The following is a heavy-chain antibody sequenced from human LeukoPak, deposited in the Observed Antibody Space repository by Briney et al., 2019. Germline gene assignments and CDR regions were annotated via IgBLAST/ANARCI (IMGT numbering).Heavy chain of an antibody. J-gene: IGHJ6*03. CDR2: ISSSSGTI. V-gene: IGHV3-48*01. D-gene: IGHD3-16*01. Sequence: GGSLRLSCAASGFTFSTYSTNWVRQAPGKGLEWVSYISSSSGTICSADSVKGRFAISRDNAKNSLYLQMNSLRAEDTAVYYCARRSEFGVLYYMDVWGKGTTVTVSS. CDR3: ARRSEFGVLYYMDV. CDR1: GFTFSTYS.